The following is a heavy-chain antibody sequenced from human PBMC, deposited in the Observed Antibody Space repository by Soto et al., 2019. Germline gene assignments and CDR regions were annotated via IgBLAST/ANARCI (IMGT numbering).Heavy chain of an antibody. D-gene: IGHD2-2*01. J-gene: IGHJ4*02. V-gene: IGHV3-53*01. CDR3: AKASYQVPNLFDF. Sequence: GGSLRLSCGASGFAVSGFYMNWIRQAPGKGLEWVSVIFTTGTTYYADSVKGRFTISRDDSKNTLYLQMNSLRAEDTAVYYCAKASYQVPNLFDFWGQGALVTVSS. CDR1: GFAVSGFY. CDR2: IFTTGTT.